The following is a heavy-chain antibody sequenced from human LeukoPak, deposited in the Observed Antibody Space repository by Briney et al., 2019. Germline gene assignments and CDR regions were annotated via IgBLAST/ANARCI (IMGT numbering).Heavy chain of an antibody. CDR3: AKGQSYNDY. J-gene: IGHJ4*02. D-gene: IGHD5-24*01. CDR2: NSGSGGNT. Sequence: PGGSLRLSCAASGFTFSSFGMSWVRQAPGKGLEYVSSNSGSGGNTYYADSVKGRFTISRDNSKNTLYLQMNSLRAEDTAVYYCAKGQSYNDYWGQGTPLTVSS. V-gene: IGHV3-23*01. CDR1: GFTFSSFG.